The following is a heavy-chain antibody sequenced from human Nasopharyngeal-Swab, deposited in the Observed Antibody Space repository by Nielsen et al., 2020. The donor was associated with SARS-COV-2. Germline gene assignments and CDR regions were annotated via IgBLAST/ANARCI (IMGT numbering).Heavy chain of an antibody. D-gene: IGHD6-19*01. CDR1: GFTFSSYA. V-gene: IGHV3-23*01. Sequence: GESLKISCAASGFTFSSYAMSWVRQAPGKGLEWVSAISGSGGSTYYADSVKGRFTISRDNSKNTLYLQMNSLRAKDTAVYYCATDTQWLALFDYWGQGTLVTVSS. CDR3: ATDTQWLALFDY. CDR2: ISGSGGST. J-gene: IGHJ4*02.